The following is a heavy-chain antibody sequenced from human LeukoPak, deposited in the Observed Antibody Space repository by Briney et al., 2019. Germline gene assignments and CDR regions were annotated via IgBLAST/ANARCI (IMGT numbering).Heavy chain of an antibody. CDR1: GFTFSSYS. CDR3: ARNAPRGQLTTDY. V-gene: IGHV3-21*01. J-gene: IGHJ4*02. Sequence: GGSLRLSCAASGFTFSSYSMNWVRQAPGKGLEWVSSIGSSSSYIYYADSVKGRFTISRDNARNSLYLQMNSLRAEDTAVYYCARNAPRGQLTTDYWGQGTLVTVSS. CDR2: IGSSSSYI. D-gene: IGHD1-1*01.